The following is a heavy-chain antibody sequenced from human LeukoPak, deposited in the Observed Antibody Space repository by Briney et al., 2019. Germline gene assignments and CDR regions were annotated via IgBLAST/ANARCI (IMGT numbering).Heavy chain of an antibody. CDR3: SINYYESNDYYIDY. CDR2: IKSKTAGGTT. J-gene: IGHJ4*02. V-gene: IGHV3-15*07. CDR1: AFTLSNAW. Sequence: GGTLRLSCAASAFTLSNAWMNWVRQAPGKGLEWVGRIKSKTAGGTTDYAAPVKGRFIISRDDSKNTLYLQMNSLKTEDTAVYYCSINYYESNDYYIDYWGQGTLVTVSS. D-gene: IGHD3-22*01.